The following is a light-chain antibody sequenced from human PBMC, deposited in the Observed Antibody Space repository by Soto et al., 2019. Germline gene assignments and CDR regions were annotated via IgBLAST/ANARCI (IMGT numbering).Light chain of an antibody. Sequence: DIQMTQSPSSLSASVGDRVTITCRASQRISTYLNWYQQKPGKAPKLLIYAASTLQSGVPSRFGGSGSGTDFTLTISSLQPEDFATYYCQQSYSAPRTVGQGTKVDIK. CDR3: QQSYSAPRT. CDR2: AAS. CDR1: QRISTY. J-gene: IGKJ2*01. V-gene: IGKV1-39*01.